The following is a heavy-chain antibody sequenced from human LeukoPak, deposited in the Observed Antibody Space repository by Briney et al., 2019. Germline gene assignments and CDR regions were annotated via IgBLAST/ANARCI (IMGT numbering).Heavy chain of an antibody. CDR3: AKVTDSSGYFLRDY. CDR1: GFSFSRHA. D-gene: IGHD3-22*01. V-gene: IGHV3-33*06. Sequence: GGSLRLSCTASGFSFSRHAMHWVRQAPGKGLEWVAVIWYDGSNKYYADSVKGRSTISRDNSNNTLYLQLNSLRADDTAVYYCAKVTDSSGYFLRDYWGQGTLVTVSS. J-gene: IGHJ4*02. CDR2: IWYDGSNK.